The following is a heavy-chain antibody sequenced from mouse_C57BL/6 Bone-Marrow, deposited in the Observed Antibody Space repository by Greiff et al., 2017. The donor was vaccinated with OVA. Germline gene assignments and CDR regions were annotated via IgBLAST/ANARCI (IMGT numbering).Heavy chain of an antibody. V-gene: IGHV1-50*01. CDR3: ARWGGTTLVPY. Sequence: VQLQQSGAELVKPGASVKLSCKASGYTFTSSWMQWVKQRPGQGLEWIGEIDPSDSYTNYNQKFKGKATLTVDTSSSTAYMQLSSLTSEDAAVYYCARWGGTTLVPYWGKGTTLTVSS. CDR1: GYTFTSSW. D-gene: IGHD1-1*01. J-gene: IGHJ2*01. CDR2: IDPSDSYT.